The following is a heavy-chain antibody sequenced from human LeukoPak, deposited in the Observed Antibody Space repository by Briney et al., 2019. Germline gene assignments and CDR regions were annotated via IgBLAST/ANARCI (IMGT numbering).Heavy chain of an antibody. D-gene: IGHD4-17*01. CDR1: GDSFSSHY. CDR3: ARDLVTVTKGFDI. CDR2: ICYRGSS. Sequence: PSETLSLTCTVSGDSFSSHYWTWIRQPPGKGLEWVGYICYRGSSNYNRSLKSRVTIPIQTSKNQFSLRLSSVTAADGAVYYCARDLVTVTKGFDIWGEGTIASVSS. V-gene: IGHV4-59*11. J-gene: IGHJ3*02.